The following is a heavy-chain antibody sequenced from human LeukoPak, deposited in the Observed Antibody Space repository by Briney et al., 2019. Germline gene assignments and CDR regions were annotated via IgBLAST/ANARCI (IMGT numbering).Heavy chain of an antibody. Sequence: PGGSLRLSCEASGYTFSGYAMTWVRQAPGKGLEWVSSISGGGGGTFYADSVKGRFTISRDNSKNTLYLQMNSLRAEDTAVYYCAKDLGGRPYYYYGLVVWGQGTTVTVSS. CDR2: ISGGGGGT. CDR1: GYTFSGYA. J-gene: IGHJ6*02. CDR3: AKDLGGRPYYYYGLVV. V-gene: IGHV3-23*01.